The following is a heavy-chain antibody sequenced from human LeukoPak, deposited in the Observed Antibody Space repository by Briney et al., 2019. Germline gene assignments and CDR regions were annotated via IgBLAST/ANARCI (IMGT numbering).Heavy chain of an antibody. Sequence: SETLSLTCAVYGGSFSGYYWSWLRQPPGKGLEWIGEINHSGSTNYNPSLKSRVTISVDTSKNQFSLKLSSVTAADTAVYYCARVYYSRLIQHWGQGTLVTVSS. CDR2: INHSGST. D-gene: IGHD3-22*01. V-gene: IGHV4-34*01. CDR3: ARVYYSRLIQH. J-gene: IGHJ1*01. CDR1: GGSFSGYY.